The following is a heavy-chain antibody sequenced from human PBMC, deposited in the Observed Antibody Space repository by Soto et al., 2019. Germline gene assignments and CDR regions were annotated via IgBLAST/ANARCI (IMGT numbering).Heavy chain of an antibody. CDR3: ARASNYYGSYYFDY. CDR1: GGSISSGVYY. V-gene: IGHV4-31*03. CDR2: IYYSGST. J-gene: IGHJ4*02. D-gene: IGHD3-10*01. Sequence: SETLSLTCTFSGGSISSGVYYWSWIRQHPGKGLEWIGYIYYSGSTYYNPSLKSRVTISVDTSKNQFSLKLSSVTAADTAVYYCARASNYYGSYYFDYWGQGTLVTVSS.